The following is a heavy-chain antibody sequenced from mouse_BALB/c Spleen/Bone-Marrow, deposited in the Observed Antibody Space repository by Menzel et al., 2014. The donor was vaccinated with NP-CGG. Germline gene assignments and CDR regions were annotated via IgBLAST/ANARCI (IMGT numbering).Heavy chain of an antibody. CDR3: NGNYYAMDY. D-gene: IGHD2-1*01. J-gene: IGHJ4*01. Sequence: VQLKESGVELVRSGASVKLSCTASGFNIKDYYMHWVKQRPEQGLEWIGWIDPENGDTEYAPKFQGKATMTADTSSNTAYLQLSSLTSEDTAVYYCNGNYYAMDYWGQGNSVTVSS. V-gene: IGHV14-4*02. CDR2: IDPENGDT. CDR1: GFNIKDYY.